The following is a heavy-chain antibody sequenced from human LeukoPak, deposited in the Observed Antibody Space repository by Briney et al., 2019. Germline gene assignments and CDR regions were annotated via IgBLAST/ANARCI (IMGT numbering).Heavy chain of an antibody. CDR2: IYPGDSDT. CDR1: GYTFTSYW. V-gene: IGHV5-51*01. J-gene: IGHJ4*02. CDR3: ARLPGIVATIERYFDY. D-gene: IGHD5-12*01. Sequence: GESLKISCKGSGYTFTSYWIGWVRQMPGKGLEWMGIIYPGDSDTRYSPSFQGQVTISADKSISTAYLQWSSLKASDTAMYYCARLPGIVATIERYFDYWGQGTLVTVSS.